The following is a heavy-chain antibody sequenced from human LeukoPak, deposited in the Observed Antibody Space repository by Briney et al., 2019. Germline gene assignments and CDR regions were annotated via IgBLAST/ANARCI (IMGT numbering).Heavy chain of an antibody. D-gene: IGHD5-18*01. J-gene: IGHJ4*02. V-gene: IGHV1-2*02. CDR1: GYTVTGHY. Sequence: GASVKVSCKASGYTVTGHYVHWVRQAPGQGLEWMGWINPNSGVTNYAQKFQGRVTMTRDTSINTAYMELHSLTSDDTAMHYCAKDAYSGFSSSYNMDSWGQGTLVTVSS. CDR2: INPNSGVT. CDR3: AKDAYSGFSSSYNMDS.